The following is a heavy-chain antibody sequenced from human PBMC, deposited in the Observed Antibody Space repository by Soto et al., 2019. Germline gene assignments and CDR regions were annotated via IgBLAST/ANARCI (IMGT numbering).Heavy chain of an antibody. Sequence: ASVKVSCKVSGYTLTELSMHWVRQAPGKGLEWMGGFDPEDGETIYAQKFQGRVTMTEDTSTDTAYMELSSLRAEDTAVYYCAKGSGYSYGYLDYWGQGTLVTVSS. J-gene: IGHJ4*02. V-gene: IGHV1-24*01. CDR3: AKGSGYSYGYLDY. D-gene: IGHD5-18*01. CDR2: FDPEDGET. CDR1: GYTLTELS.